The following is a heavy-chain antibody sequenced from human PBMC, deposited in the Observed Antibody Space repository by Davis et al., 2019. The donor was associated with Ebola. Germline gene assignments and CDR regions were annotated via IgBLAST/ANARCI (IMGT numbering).Heavy chain of an antibody. J-gene: IGHJ4*02. D-gene: IGHD2-15*01. CDR3: AKEYCSGGSCYSFDY. Sequence: PGGSLRPSCAASGFTFSSYAMSWVRQAPGKGLEWVSAISGSGGSTYYADSVKGRFTISRDNSKNTLYLQMNSLRAEDTAVYYCAKEYCSGGSCYSFDYWGQGTLVTVSS. CDR2: ISGSGGST. V-gene: IGHV3-23*01. CDR1: GFTFSSYA.